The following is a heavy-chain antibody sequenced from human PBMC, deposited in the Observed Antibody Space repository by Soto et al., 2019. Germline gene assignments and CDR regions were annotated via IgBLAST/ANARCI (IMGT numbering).Heavy chain of an antibody. CDR1: GFTFSSFA. CDR3: AKVDGFLWFELDS. Sequence: VQLLESGGGLVQPGGSLRLSCAASGFTFSSFAMSWVRQAPGKGLEWVSAISASGDGTYYADSWKGRFTISRDNSKNTLYLQMSSLRAEDTAVYYCAKVDGFLWFELDSWGQGTLVTVSS. CDR2: ISASGDGT. V-gene: IGHV3-23*01. D-gene: IGHD3-10*01. J-gene: IGHJ4*02.